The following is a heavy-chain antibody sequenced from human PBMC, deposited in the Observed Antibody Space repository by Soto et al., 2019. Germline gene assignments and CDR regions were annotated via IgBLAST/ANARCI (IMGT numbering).Heavy chain of an antibody. V-gene: IGHV3-30-3*01. Sequence: QVQLVESGGGVVQPGGSLRLSCAASVCIFSGYAMHWFRQAPGKGLGWVAVISYDGNTQYYADSVKGRFTVSRDNSNNILYVEMNNLRDEDTAMYYCAKETNAYEINFWGQGTLVTVSP. J-gene: IGHJ4*02. CDR1: VCIFSGYA. CDR3: AKETNAYEINF. D-gene: IGHD3-9*01. CDR2: ISYDGNTQ.